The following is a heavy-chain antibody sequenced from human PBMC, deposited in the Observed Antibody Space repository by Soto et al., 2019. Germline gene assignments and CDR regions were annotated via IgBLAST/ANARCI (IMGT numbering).Heavy chain of an antibody. Sequence: GGSLRLSCAASGFMFSNYAMSWVRQAPGKGLEWVSAISASGGSTYYADSVKGRFTISRDNSKNTLYLQMNSLSAEDAAVYYCGLGVVITQVDYWGQGTLVTVSS. CDR2: ISASGGST. CDR3: GLGVVITQVDY. V-gene: IGHV3-23*01. J-gene: IGHJ4*02. D-gene: IGHD3-3*01. CDR1: GFMFSNYA.